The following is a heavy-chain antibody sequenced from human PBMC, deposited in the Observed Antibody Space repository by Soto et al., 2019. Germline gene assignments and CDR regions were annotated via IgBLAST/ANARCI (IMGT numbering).Heavy chain of an antibody. D-gene: IGHD1-7*01. CDR3: AKDRELAYHYYGMDV. J-gene: IGHJ6*02. Sequence: EVQLVESGGGLVQPGRSLRLSCAASGFTFDDYAMHWVRQGPGKGLEWVSGISWNSGSIGYADSVKGRFTISRDNAKNSLYLQMNSLRDEDTALYYCAKDRELAYHYYGMDVWGQGTTVTVSS. CDR1: GFTFDDYA. CDR2: ISWNSGSI. V-gene: IGHV3-9*01.